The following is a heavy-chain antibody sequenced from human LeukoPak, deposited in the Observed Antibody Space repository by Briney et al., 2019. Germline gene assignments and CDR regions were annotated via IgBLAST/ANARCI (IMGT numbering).Heavy chain of an antibody. CDR2: INHSGST. V-gene: IGHV4-34*01. J-gene: IGHJ6*03. CDR3: ARVWGQVVPAAINYYYMDV. D-gene: IGHD2-2*02. CDR1: GGSFSGYY. Sequence: PSETLSLTCAVYGGSFSGYYWSWIRQPPGKGLEWIGEINHSGSTNYNPSLKSRVTISVDTSKNQFSLKLSSVTAADTAVYYCARVWGQVVPAAINYYYMDVWGKGTTVTVSS.